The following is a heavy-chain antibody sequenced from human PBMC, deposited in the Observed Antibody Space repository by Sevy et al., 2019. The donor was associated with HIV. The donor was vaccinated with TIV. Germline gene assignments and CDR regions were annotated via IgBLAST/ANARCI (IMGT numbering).Heavy chain of an antibody. J-gene: IGHJ5*02. CDR1: GFTFSDYY. CDR2: ISRSGSTI. CDR3: ARENTMIEEPGWFDP. D-gene: IGHD3-22*01. V-gene: IGHV3-11*01. Sequence: GGSLRLSCAASGFTFSDYYMSWIRQAPGKGLEWVSYISRSGSTINYANSVKGRFNISRDNAKNSLYLQINSLRAEDTAVYYCARENTMIEEPGWFDPWGQGTLVTVSS.